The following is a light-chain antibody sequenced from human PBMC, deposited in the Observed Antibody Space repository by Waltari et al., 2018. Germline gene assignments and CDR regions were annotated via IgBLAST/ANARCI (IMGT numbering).Light chain of an antibody. V-gene: IGKV1-8*01. CDR1: QGISSY. CDR3: QHLNNYPLT. CDR2: AAS. J-gene: IGKJ4*01. Sequence: AIRMTQSPSSFSASTGDRVTITCRASQGISSYLAWYQQKPGKAPKVLIYAASTLQSGVPSRFSGSGSGTDFTLTISCLQSEDFAIYYCQHLNNYPLTFGGGTKVEIK.